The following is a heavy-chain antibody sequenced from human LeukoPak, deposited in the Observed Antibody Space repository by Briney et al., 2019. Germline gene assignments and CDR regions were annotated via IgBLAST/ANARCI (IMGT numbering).Heavy chain of an antibody. J-gene: IGHJ5*02. CDR1: GGSFSGYY. Sequence: SETLSLTCAVYGGSFSGYYWSWVRQPPGKGLEWIGEINHSGSTNYNPSLKSRVTISVDTSKNQFSLKLGSVTAADTAVYYCARADYCSSTSCYIDPWGQGTLVTVSS. D-gene: IGHD2-2*02. CDR2: INHSGST. CDR3: ARADYCSSTSCYIDP. V-gene: IGHV4-34*01.